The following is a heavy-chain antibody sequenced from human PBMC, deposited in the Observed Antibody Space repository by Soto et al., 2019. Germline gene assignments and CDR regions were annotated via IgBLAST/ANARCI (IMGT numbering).Heavy chain of an antibody. Sequence: PGGSLRLSCAASGFTFDDYAMHWVRQAPGKGLEWVSGISWNSGSIGYADSVKGRFTISRDNAKNSLYLQMNSLRAEDTALYYCAKDINGDYYDSSGRAPAFDIRGQGTMVTVSS. CDR1: GFTFDDYA. V-gene: IGHV3-9*01. D-gene: IGHD3-22*01. J-gene: IGHJ3*02. CDR3: AKDINGDYYDSSGRAPAFDI. CDR2: ISWNSGSI.